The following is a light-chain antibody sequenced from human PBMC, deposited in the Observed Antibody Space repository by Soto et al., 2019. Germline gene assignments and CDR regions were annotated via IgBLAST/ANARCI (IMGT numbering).Light chain of an antibody. CDR3: QQRSTWPLT. J-gene: IGKJ4*01. V-gene: IGKV3-11*01. CDR1: QSVSSN. CDR2: GAS. Sequence: EIMLTQSPGTLSLSQGERATLSCRASQSVSSNLAWYQQKPGQAPRLLIYGASTRATGIPARFSGSGSGTEFTLTISSLEPEDFAVYYCQQRSTWPLTFGGGTKV.